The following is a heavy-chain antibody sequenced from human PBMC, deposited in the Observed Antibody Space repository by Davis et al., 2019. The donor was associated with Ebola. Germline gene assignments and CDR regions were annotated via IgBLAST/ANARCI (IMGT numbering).Heavy chain of an antibody. CDR1: GFTFSSYA. CDR3: ATRGSSREFDY. D-gene: IGHD6-13*01. CDR2: ITGSGSLT. J-gene: IGHJ4*02. V-gene: IGHV3-23*01. Sequence: GESLKISYAASGFTFSSYAMSWVRQTPGKGLEWVSAITGSGSLTGYADSVKGRFTISRDNSKNTLNMQMNSLRVEDTAVYYCATRGSSREFDYWGQGTLVSVS.